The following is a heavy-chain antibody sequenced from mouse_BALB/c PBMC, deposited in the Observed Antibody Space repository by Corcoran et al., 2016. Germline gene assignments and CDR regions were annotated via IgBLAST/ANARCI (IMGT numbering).Heavy chain of an antibody. V-gene: IGHV14-3*02. Sequence: EVQLQQSGAELVKPGASVKLSCTASGFNIKDTYMHWVKQRPEQGLEWIGRIDPANGNTKYDPKFQGKATITVDTSSNTAYLQLSSLTSEDTAVYYCASWGDYAPFDYWGQGTTLTVSS. CDR1: GFNIKDTY. D-gene: IGHD2-4*01. J-gene: IGHJ2*01. CDR3: ASWGDYAPFDY. CDR2: IDPANGNT.